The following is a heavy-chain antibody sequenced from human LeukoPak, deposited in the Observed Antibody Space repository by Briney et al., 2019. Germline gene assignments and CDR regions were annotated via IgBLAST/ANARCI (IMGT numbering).Heavy chain of an antibody. J-gene: IGHJ5*02. V-gene: IGHV4-59*08. CDR2: IYYSGST. CDR3: ARQWLVRYWFDP. D-gene: IGHD6-19*01. CDR1: GGSISSYY. Sequence: SETLSLTCTVSGGSISSYYWSWIRQPPGKGLEWIGYIYYSGSTNYNPSLKSRVTISVDTSKNQFSLKLSSVTAADTAVYYCARQWLVRYWFDPWGQGTVVTVSS.